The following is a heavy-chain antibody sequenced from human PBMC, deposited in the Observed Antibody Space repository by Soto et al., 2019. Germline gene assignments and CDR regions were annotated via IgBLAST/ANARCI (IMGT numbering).Heavy chain of an antibody. CDR1: GGSISSDGFY. D-gene: IGHD6-6*01. CDR2: VYYSGTT. J-gene: IGHJ5*02. CDR3: ARSSHPLSIAAPRPNWFDP. Sequence: PSETLSLTCTVSGGSISSDGFYWSWIRHHPERGLEWIGYVYYSGTTNYSPSLKSRVKLSVDMSKNQISLNLSSVTAADTAVYYCARSSHPLSIAAPRPNWFDPWGQGTLVTVSS. V-gene: IGHV4-31*03.